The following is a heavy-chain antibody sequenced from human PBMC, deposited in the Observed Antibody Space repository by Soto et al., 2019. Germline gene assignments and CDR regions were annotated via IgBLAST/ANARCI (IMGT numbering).Heavy chain of an antibody. CDR1: GFIFTNFW. V-gene: IGHV3-74*01. CDR3: AKDSWYFDL. D-gene: IGHD6-13*01. J-gene: IGHJ4*02. Sequence: GGSLRLSCEASGFIFTNFWMHWVRQVPGKGLVWVSRIDTSGSSTSYADSVKGRFIISRDNAKNTVSLQMNSLRAEDTGVYYCAKDSWYFDLWSQGSPVTVSS. CDR2: IDTSGSST.